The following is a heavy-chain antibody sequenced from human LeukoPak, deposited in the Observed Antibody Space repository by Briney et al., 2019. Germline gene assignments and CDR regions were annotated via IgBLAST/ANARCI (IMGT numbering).Heavy chain of an antibody. D-gene: IGHD3-22*01. V-gene: IGHV4-59*08. CDR2: IYYSGST. CDR1: GGSISSYY. J-gene: IGHJ4*02. CDR3: ARFDDSSGYYTY. Sequence: SETLSLTCTVSGGSISSYYWSWIRQPPGKGLEWIGYIYYSGSTNYNPSLKSRVTISVDTSKNQFSLKLSSVTAADTAVYYCARFDDSSGYYTYWGQGNLVTVSS.